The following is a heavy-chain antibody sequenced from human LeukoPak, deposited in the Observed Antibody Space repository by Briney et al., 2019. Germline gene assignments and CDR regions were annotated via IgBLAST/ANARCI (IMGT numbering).Heavy chain of an antibody. J-gene: IGHJ5*02. V-gene: IGHV1-8*01. CDR2: MNPNSGNT. CDR1: GYTFTSYD. Sequence: GASVKVSCKASGYTFTSYDINWVRQATGQGLEWMGWMNPNSGNTGYAQKFQGRVTMTRNTSIGTAYMELSSLRSEDTAVYYCVRDGKFCSTTNCYLRKDHWFDPWGQGTLVTVSS. CDR3: VRDGKFCSTTNCYLRKDHWFDP. D-gene: IGHD2-2*01.